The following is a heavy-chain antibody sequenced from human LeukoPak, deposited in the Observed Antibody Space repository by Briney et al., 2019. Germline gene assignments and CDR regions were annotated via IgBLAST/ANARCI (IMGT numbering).Heavy chain of an antibody. V-gene: IGHV3-9*03. CDR2: ISWNSGSI. J-gene: IGHJ4*02. CDR3: AKGLGTREEGDYYSDY. Sequence: GRSLRLSRAASGFTFDDYAMHWVRQAPGKGLEWVSGISWNSGSIGYADSVKGRFTISRDNAKNSLYLQMNSLRAEDMALHYCAKGLGTREEGDYYSDYWGQGTLVTVSS. D-gene: IGHD6-13*01. CDR1: GFTFDDYA.